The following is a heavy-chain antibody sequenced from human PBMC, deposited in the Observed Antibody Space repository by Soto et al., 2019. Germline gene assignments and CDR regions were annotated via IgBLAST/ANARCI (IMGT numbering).Heavy chain of an antibody. CDR1: GGSISSYY. J-gene: IGHJ4*02. CDR3: ASIIRGGTMVRGVDY. CDR2: IYYSGST. D-gene: IGHD3-10*01. Sequence: SETLSLTCTVSGGSISSYYWSWIRQPPGKGLEWIGYIYYSGSTNYNPSLKSRVTISVDTSKNQFSLKLSSVTAADTAVYYCASIIRGGTMVRGVDYWGQGTLVTVSS. V-gene: IGHV4-59*12.